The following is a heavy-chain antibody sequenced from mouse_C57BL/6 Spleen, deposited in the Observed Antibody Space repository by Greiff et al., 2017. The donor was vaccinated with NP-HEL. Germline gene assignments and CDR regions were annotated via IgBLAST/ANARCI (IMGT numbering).Heavy chain of an antibody. Sequence: QVQLKQSGPELVKPGASVKISCKASGYSFTSYYIHWVKQRPGQGLEWIGWIYPGSGNTKYNEKFKGKATLTADTSSSTAYMQLSSLTSEDSAVYYCAKDYDDRFDYWGQGTTLTVSS. CDR1: GYSFTSYY. J-gene: IGHJ2*01. D-gene: IGHD2-4*01. CDR3: AKDYDDRFDY. CDR2: IYPGSGNT. V-gene: IGHV1-66*01.